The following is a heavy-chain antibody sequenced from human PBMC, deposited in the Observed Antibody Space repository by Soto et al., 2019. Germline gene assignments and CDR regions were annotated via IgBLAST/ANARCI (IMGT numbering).Heavy chain of an antibody. V-gene: IGHV4-34*01. D-gene: IGHD1-1*01. CDR2: MSHSGGT. J-gene: IGHJ3*02. Sequence: QVQLQQWGAGLLKPSETLSLTCAVYGGFVSSGSYYWSWIRQPPGKGLEWIGEMSHSGGTHFNPSLKSRVTLWVDTSKKQFSLKVRSVTAAETALYCWARVERGTATTVVDAFDIWGPGTMVTVSS. CDR3: ARVERGTATTVVDAFDI. CDR1: GGFVSSGSYY.